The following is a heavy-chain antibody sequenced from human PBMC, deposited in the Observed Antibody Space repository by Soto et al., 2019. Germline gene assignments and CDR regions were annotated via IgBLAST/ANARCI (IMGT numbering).Heavy chain of an antibody. CDR1: GFTFDDHA. CDR2: ISWNSGSI. J-gene: IGHJ4*02. CDR3: AKDMGGAYSSGWYDFDY. D-gene: IGHD6-19*01. V-gene: IGHV3-9*01. Sequence: EVQLVESGGGLVQPGRSLRLSCAASGFTFDDHAMHWVRQAPGKGLEWVSGISWNSGSIGYADSVKGRFTISRDNAKNSLYLQMNSLRAEDTALYYCAKDMGGAYSSGWYDFDYWGQGTLVTVSS.